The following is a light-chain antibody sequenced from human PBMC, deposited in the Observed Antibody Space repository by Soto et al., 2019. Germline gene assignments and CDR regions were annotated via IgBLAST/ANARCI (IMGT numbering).Light chain of an antibody. CDR1: QGIGND. CDR2: DAS. J-gene: IGKJ2*01. Sequence: AIQMTQSPSSLSASVGDRVTITCRASQGIGNDLGWYQQKPGKAPILLIYDASSLQSGVPSRFSGSGSGTDFTLTISSLQPEDFATYYCQQYKNYSPSTFGQGTKLDI. CDR3: QQYKNYSPST. V-gene: IGKV1-6*01.